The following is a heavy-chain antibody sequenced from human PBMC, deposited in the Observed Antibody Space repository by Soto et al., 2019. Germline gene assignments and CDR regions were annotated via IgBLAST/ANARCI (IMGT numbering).Heavy chain of an antibody. D-gene: IGHD6-19*01. J-gene: IGHJ5*02. V-gene: IGHV4-61*08. CDR2: IYYSGGT. CDR3: TREQSDDNYFDP. CDR1: GAALSSGGYF. Sequence: SETLSLTCTVSGAALSSGGYFYTWVRQPPGKVLEWLGYIYYSGGTNYNPSLKSRVTIXXXXSXSXFXLXXXSLTXADTDVYYCTREQSDDNYFDPWRQAILISV.